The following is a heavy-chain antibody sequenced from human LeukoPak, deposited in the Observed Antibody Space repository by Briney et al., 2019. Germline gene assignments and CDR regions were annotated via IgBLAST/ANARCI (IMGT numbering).Heavy chain of an antibody. CDR3: ARGEYSEWLFVSGLYYYYMDV. CDR2: INPNSGGT. V-gene: IGHV1-2*02. D-gene: IGHD3-3*01. Sequence: PLASVKVSCKASGYTFTGYYMHWVRQAPGQGLEWMGWINPNSGGTNYAQKFQGRVTMTRDTSISTAYMELSSLRSEDTAVYYCARGEYSEWLFVSGLYYYYMDVWGKGTTVTVSS. CDR1: GYTFTGYY. J-gene: IGHJ6*03.